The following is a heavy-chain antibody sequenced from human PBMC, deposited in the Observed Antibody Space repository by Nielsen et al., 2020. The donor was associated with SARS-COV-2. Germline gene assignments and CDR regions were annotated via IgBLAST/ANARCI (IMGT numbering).Heavy chain of an antibody. V-gene: IGHV4-30-4*01. CDR3: AREEGVLYAFDI. CDR2: IYYSGST. J-gene: IGHJ3*02. CDR1: GGSISSGDYY. Sequence: SETLSLTCTVSGGSISSGDYYWSWIRQPPGKGLEWIGYIYYSGSTYYNPSLKSRVTISVDTSKNQFSLKLSSVTAADTAVYYCAREEGVLYAFDIWGQGTMVTVSS. D-gene: IGHD3-10*01.